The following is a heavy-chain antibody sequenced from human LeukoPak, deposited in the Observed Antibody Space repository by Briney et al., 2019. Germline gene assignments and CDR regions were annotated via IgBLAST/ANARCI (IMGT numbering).Heavy chain of an antibody. V-gene: IGHV3-23*01. D-gene: IGHD3-9*01. CDR1: GFTFSSYA. CDR2: ISGSGAST. CDR3: AKPLNYDILTGYFED. J-gene: IGHJ4*02. Sequence: PGGSLRLSCAASGFTFSSYAMSWVRQAPGKGLEWVSVISGSGASTYYADSVKGRFTISRDNSENTPYLQMSSLRAEDTAVYYCAKPLNYDILTGYFEDWGQGTLVTVSS.